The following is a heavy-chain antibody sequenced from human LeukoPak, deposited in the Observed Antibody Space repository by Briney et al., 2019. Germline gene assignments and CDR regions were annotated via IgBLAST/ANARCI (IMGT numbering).Heavy chain of an antibody. V-gene: IGHV1-8*03. D-gene: IGHD3-22*01. J-gene: IGHJ5*02. CDR1: GYTFTSYD. Sequence: SVKVSCKASGYTFTSYDINWVRQATGQGLEWVVWMNPNSGNTGYAQKFQGRVTITRNTSISTAYMELSSLRSEDTAVYYCARGVNSSGQPPWGQGTLVTVSS. CDR3: ARGVNSSGQPP. CDR2: MNPNSGNT.